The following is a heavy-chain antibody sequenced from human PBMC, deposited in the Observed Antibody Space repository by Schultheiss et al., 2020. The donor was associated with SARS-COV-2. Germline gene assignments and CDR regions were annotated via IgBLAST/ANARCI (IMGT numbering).Heavy chain of an antibody. V-gene: IGHV3-64*04. J-gene: IGHJ3*02. D-gene: IGHD2-8*02. CDR1: GFSFSTYR. CDR3: AKATGSIDAFDI. Sequence: GGSLRLSCAASGFSFSTYRMNWVRQAPGKGLEYVSAISSNGGSTYYADSVKGRFTISRHNSKNTLYLQMNSLRPEDTAVYYCAKATGSIDAFDIWGQGTMVTVSS. CDR2: ISSNGGST.